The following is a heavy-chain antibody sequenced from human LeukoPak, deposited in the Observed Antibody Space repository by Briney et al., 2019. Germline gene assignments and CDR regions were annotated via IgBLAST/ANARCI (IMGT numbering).Heavy chain of an antibody. D-gene: IGHD3-3*01. CDR2: ISGSGGST. J-gene: IGHJ4*02. CDR3: ARERNYDFWSGYFDY. V-gene: IGHV3-23*01. Sequence: GGSLRLSCAASGFTFSSYAMSWVRQAPGKGLEWVSAISGSGGSTYYAASVKGRFTISRDNSKNTLYLQMNSLRAEDTAVYYCARERNYDFWSGYFDYWGQGTLVTVSS. CDR1: GFTFSSYA.